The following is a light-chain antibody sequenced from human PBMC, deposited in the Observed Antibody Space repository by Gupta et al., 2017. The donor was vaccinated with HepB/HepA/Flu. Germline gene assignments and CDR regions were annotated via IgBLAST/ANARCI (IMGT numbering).Light chain of an antibody. J-gene: IGKJ1*01. V-gene: IGKV3-15*01. CDR1: QSVSSN. CDR3: QQYNNWRKT. CDR2: GAS. Sequence: TLSVYAGERATLSCRASQSVSSNLAWYQQKPGQAPRLLIYGASTRATGIPARFSGSGSGTEFTLTISSLQSEDFAVYYCQQYNNWRKTFGQGTKVEIK.